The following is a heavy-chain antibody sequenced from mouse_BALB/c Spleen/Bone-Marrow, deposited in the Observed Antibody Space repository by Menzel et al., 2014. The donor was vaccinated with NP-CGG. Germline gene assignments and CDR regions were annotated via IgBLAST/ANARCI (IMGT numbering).Heavy chain of an antibody. D-gene: IGHD1-3*01. CDR1: GYSFTGYN. V-gene: IGHV1-39*01. J-gene: IGHJ2*01. Sequence: EVQGVESGPELEKPGASVKISCKASGYSFTGYNMNWVKQYNGQSLEWIGNVDPYYGSPIYNQKLKGKATLTVDKSSSTAYMQLERLTSEDSAVYYCARSYKSFDFWGQGTTLTVSS. CDR3: ARSYKSFDF. CDR2: VDPYYGSP.